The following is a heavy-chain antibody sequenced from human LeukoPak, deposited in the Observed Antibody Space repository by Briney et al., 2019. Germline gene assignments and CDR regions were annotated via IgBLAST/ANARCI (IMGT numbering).Heavy chain of an antibody. CDR2: INPNSGGT. CDR3: ARALRYGYSYYYYYMEV. V-gene: IGHV1-2*02. D-gene: IGHD5-18*01. Sequence: ASVKVSCKASGYTFTGYYMHWVRQAPGQGLEWMGWINPNSGGTNYAQKFQGRVTMTRDTSISTAYMELSRLRSDDTAVYYCARALRYGYSYYYYYMEVWGQGTMVTVSS. CDR1: GYTFTGYY. J-gene: IGHJ6*03.